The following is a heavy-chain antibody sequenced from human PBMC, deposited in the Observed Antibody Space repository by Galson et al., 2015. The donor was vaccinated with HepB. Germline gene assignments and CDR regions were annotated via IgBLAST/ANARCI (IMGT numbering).Heavy chain of an antibody. CDR3: AGGTTTAFDI. J-gene: IGHJ3*02. CDR1: GLTFSSYG. V-gene: IGHV3-33*01. CDR2: IWYDGSNK. Sequence: SLRLSCAASGLTFSSYGMHWVRQAPGKGLEWVAVIWYDGSNKYYADSVKGRFTISRDKSKNTLYLQMNSLRAEDTAVYYCAGGTTTAFDIWGQATMVTVS. D-gene: IGHD1-26*01.